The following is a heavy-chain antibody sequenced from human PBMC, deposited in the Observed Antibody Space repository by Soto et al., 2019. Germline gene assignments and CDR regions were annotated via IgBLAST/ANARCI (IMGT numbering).Heavy chain of an antibody. Sequence: GESVMISCKGSGYYFPSYWIGWVRQMPGKGLEWMGIFYPGDSDTRYSPSFQGQVTISADRSISTAYLQWSSLKPSHTAMYYCARQGKGAEGFDYWGQGTLVTVSS. J-gene: IGHJ4*02. CDR2: FYPGDSDT. V-gene: IGHV5-51*01. CDR3: ARQGKGAEGFDY. CDR1: GYYFPSYW.